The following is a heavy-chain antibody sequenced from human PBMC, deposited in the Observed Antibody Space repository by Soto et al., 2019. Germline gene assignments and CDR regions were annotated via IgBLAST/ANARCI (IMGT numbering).Heavy chain of an antibody. CDR3: ARGAVRYCISPRCYHNYFDF. D-gene: IGHD2-2*01. Sequence: QVQLVQSGAEVKKPGSSVEVSCKASGGAFKNYAISWVRQAPGQGLEWMGGFIPMFGTANYAQKFQDRVTITADESXXTXYXXMSNLRSDDTAVYYCARGAVRYCISPRCYHNYFDFWGQGTLLTVSS. V-gene: IGHV1-69*12. CDR1: GGAFKNYA. CDR2: FIPMFGTA. J-gene: IGHJ4*02.